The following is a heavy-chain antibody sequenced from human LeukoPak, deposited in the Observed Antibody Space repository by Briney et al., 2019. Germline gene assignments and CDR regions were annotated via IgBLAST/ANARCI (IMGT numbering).Heavy chain of an antibody. D-gene: IGHD1-26*01. Sequence: GGSLKLSCAASGFTFSVSAIHWVRQAAGKGLEWVGRIRSKPKNYATAYAASVQGRFTISRDDSKNTAYLQMNSLRAEDTAVYYCAREWERQLGASDAFDIWGQGTRVTVSS. V-gene: IGHV3-73*01. CDR3: AREWERQLGASDAFDI. CDR1: GFTFSVSA. J-gene: IGHJ3*02. CDR2: IRSKPKNYAT.